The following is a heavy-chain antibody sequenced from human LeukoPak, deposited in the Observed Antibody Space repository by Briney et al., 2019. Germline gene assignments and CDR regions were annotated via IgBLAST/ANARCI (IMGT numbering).Heavy chain of an antibody. CDR2: IKQDGSEK. D-gene: IGHD3-10*01. Sequence: GGSLRLSCAASGFTFSSYWMSWVRQAPGKGLEWVANIKQDGSEKYYADSVKGRFTISRDNAKNSLYLQMNSLRAEDTAVYYCARVGSGSYYRIHYYYYMDVWGKGTTVTVS. CDR3: ARVGSGSYYRIHYYYYMDV. J-gene: IGHJ6*03. V-gene: IGHV3-7*01. CDR1: GFTFSSYW.